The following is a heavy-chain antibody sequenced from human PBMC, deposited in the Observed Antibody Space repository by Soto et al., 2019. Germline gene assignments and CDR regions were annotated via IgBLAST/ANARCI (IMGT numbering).Heavy chain of an antibody. CDR1: GFTFDDYA. Sequence: GGSLRLSCAVSGFTFDDYAMHWVRQAPGKGLEWVSGISWNGGHIDYADSVKGRFTISRDNAKNTLYLQTNSLRAEDTAFYYCAKDIYGSGSYTGFDYWGQGT. D-gene: IGHD3-10*01. CDR2: ISWNGGHI. V-gene: IGHV3-9*01. CDR3: AKDIYGSGSYTGFDY. J-gene: IGHJ4*02.